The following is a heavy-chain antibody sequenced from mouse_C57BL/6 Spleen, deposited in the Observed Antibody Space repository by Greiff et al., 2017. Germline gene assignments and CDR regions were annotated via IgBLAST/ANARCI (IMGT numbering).Heavy chain of an antibody. CDR1: GYTFTSYW. CDR3: ARPSGSSYYWYFDV. J-gene: IGHJ1*03. D-gene: IGHD1-1*01. Sequence: QVQLQQPGAELVKPGASVKMSCKASGYTFTSYWITWVKQRPGQGLEWIGDIYPGSGSTNYNEKFKSKATLTVDTSSSTAYMQLSSLTSEDSAVYYCARPSGSSYYWYFDVGGTGTTVTGAS. V-gene: IGHV1-55*01. CDR2: IYPGSGST.